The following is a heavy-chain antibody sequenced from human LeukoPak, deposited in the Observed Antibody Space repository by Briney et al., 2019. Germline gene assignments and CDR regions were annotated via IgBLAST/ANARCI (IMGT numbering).Heavy chain of an antibody. Sequence: GGSLRLSCAASGFTFSSYAMSWVRQAPGKGLEWVSAISGSGGSTYYADSVKGRFTISRDNAKNSLYLQMNSLRAEDTAVYYCARDWPGGAARARVFDYWGQGTLVTVSS. CDR1: GFTFSSYA. J-gene: IGHJ4*02. CDR2: ISGSGGST. V-gene: IGHV3-23*01. D-gene: IGHD6-6*01. CDR3: ARDWPGGAARARVFDY.